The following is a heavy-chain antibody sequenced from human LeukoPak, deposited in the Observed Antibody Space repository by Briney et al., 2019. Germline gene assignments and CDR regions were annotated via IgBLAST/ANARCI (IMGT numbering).Heavy chain of an antibody. V-gene: IGHV1-69*05. D-gene: IGHD1-26*01. CDR2: IIPIFGTA. CDR1: GGTFSSYA. CDR3: ARRYVGAISQGGGGFQTVEYFDY. J-gene: IGHJ4*02. Sequence: ASVKVSCKASGGTFSSYAISWVRQAPGQGLEWMGGIIPIFGTANYAQKFQGRVTITTDESTSTAYMELSSLRSEDTAVYYCARRYVGAISQGGGGFQTVEYFDYWGQGTLVTVSS.